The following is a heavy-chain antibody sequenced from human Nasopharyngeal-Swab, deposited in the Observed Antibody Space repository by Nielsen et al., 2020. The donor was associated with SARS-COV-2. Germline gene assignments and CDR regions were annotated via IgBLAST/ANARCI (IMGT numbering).Heavy chain of an antibody. Sequence: GGSLRLSCKGSGYSFTSYWIGWVRQMPGKGLEWMAIIYPGDSDTRYSPSFQGHVTISADKSISTAYLEWSSLKASDTAMYYCARHGGSSWLHFEYWGQGTLVTVSS. CDR1: GYSFTSYW. CDR2: IYPGDSDT. V-gene: IGHV5-51*01. CDR3: ARHGGSSWLHFEY. J-gene: IGHJ4*02. D-gene: IGHD6-13*01.